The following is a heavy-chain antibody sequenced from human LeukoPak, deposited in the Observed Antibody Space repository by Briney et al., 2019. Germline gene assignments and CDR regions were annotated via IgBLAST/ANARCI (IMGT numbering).Heavy chain of an antibody. V-gene: IGHV3-66*01. CDR1: GFTLSKNY. CDR2: IYSSGGT. J-gene: IGHJ4*02. CDR3: ARDSSGPLY. Sequence: GGSLRLSCAASGFTLSKNYMSWVGQAPGKGLEWVSVIYSSGGTYYADSVKGRFTISRDNSKNTPYLQMNSLSAEDTAVYYCARDSSGPLYWGQGTLVTVSS. D-gene: IGHD6-19*01.